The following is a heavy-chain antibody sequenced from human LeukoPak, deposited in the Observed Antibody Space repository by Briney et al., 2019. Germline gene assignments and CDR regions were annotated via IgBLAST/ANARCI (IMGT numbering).Heavy chain of an antibody. Sequence: ASVKVSCKASGYTFTSYYMHWVRQAPGQGLEWMGIINPSGGSTSYAQKFQGRVTMTRDTSTSTVYMELSSLRSEDTAVYYCASPSEGPHYYYGMDVWGQGTTVTVSS. CDR1: GYTFTSYY. CDR3: ASPSEGPHYYYGMDV. V-gene: IGHV1-46*01. J-gene: IGHJ6*02. D-gene: IGHD2-2*01. CDR2: INPSGGST.